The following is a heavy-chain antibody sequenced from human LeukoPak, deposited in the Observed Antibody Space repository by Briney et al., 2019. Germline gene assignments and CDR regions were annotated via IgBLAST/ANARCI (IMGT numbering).Heavy chain of an antibody. J-gene: IGHJ4*02. V-gene: IGHV4-61*02. D-gene: IGHD3-10*01. CDR1: GGSISSSSYY. CDR3: ARDQTYSGSGIYTYFDY. CDR2: IYSTGST. Sequence: SETLSLTCTISGGSISSSSYYWSWIRQPAGKGLEYIGRIYSTGSTNYNPSLRSRVTISVDTSKNHFSLKLSSVTAADTAVYYCARDQTYSGSGIYTYFDYWGQGILVTVST.